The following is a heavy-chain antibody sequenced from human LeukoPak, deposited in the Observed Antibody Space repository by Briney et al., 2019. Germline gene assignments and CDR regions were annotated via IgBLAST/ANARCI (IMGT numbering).Heavy chain of an antibody. J-gene: IGHJ4*02. V-gene: IGHV4-59*01. CDR3: ARWGYPVGLFDY. CDR2: IYYSGST. CDR1: GGSISSYY. D-gene: IGHD5-12*01. Sequence: MPSETLSLTCTVSGGSISSYYWSWIRQTPGKGLEWIGYIYYSGSTNYNPSLKSRVTISVDTSKNQFSLKLGSVTAADTAVYYCARWGYPVGLFDYWGQGTLVTVSS.